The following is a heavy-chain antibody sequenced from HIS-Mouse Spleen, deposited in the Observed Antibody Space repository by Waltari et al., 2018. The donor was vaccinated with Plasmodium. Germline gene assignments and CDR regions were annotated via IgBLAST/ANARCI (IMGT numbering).Heavy chain of an antibody. D-gene: IGHD6-6*01. Sequence: QVQLQESGPGLVKPSETLSLTCTVSGGSISRYYWSWIPQPPGKGLEWIAYIYYSGSPNYNPSLKSRVTISVDTSKNQFSLKLSSVTAADTAVFYCARGGYSSSSYYFDYWGQGTLVTVSS. CDR2: IYYSGSP. CDR3: ARGGYSSSSYYFDY. V-gene: IGHV4-59*01. CDR1: GGSISRYY. J-gene: IGHJ4*02.